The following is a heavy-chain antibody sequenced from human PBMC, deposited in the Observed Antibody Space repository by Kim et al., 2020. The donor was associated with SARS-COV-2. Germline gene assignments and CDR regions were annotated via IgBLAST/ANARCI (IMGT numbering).Heavy chain of an antibody. CDR2: IYTRGGT. D-gene: IGHD6-13*01. Sequence: GGSLRLSCAVSGLSVSTNYMSWVRQAPGKGPEWVSVIYTRGGTYYADSVKGRFTISRDNAKNKLSLEMNNLRAEDTAVYYCVGPSTAANYWYFDLWGRGTLVTVSS. V-gene: IGHV3-53*01. J-gene: IGHJ2*01. CDR3: VGPSTAANYWYFDL. CDR1: GLSVSTNY.